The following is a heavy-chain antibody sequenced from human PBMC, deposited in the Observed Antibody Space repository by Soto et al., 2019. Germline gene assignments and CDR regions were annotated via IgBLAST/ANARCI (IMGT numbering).Heavy chain of an antibody. D-gene: IGHD4-17*01. CDR2: IGGRGTTI. CDR3: AKGRGMTSGEYHLDY. CDR1: GFTFGNFD. V-gene: IGHV3-23*01. Sequence: QLLESGGGLVQSGGSLRLSCAASGFTFGNFDMSWVRQAPGKGLEWVSGIGGRGTTIYADSVKGRFTISRDNSKNTLHLTTNRLRAEARAVYYCAKGRGMTSGEYHLDYWGQGTLVTASS. J-gene: IGHJ4*02.